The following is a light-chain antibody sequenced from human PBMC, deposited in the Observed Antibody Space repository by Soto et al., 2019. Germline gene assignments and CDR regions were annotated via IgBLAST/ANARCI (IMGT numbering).Light chain of an antibody. J-gene: IGLJ2*01. CDR1: RSNIGAGYD. V-gene: IGLV1-40*01. CDR2: DNS. Sequence: QSVLTQPPSLSGAPGQRVTISCTGSRSNIGAGYDVHWYQHLPGTAPKVLIFDNSNRPSGVPDRFSGSKSGTSASLAITGLQPDDQAVYNCHSYDVSLRGPAFGGGTKLTVL. CDR3: HSYDVSLRGPA.